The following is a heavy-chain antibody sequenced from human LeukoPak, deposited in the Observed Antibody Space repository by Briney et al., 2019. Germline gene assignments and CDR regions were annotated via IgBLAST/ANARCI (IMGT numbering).Heavy chain of an antibody. Sequence: PGGYLRLYCAASGFSFSTYWMSWVRQAPGKGLEWVANIKQDESEKYYVDSVKGRFTISRDNTKNSLYLQMNSLRVEDTAVYYCASGRQLGRWGQGTLVTVSS. D-gene: IGHD6-13*01. CDR2: IKQDESEK. V-gene: IGHV3-7*03. J-gene: IGHJ4*02. CDR1: GFSFSTYW. CDR3: ASGRQLGR.